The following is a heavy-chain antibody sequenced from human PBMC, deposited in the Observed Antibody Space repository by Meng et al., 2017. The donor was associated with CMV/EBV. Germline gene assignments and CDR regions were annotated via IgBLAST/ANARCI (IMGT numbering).Heavy chain of an antibody. V-gene: IGHV4-4*07. CDR3: ARERGDDSGYNFDS. D-gene: IGHD3-22*01. J-gene: IGHJ4*02. CDR2: IYSTGGT. Sequence: HVQLQESGPGLVKPSETLSRTCSGSGGCFSGFFWTWSRQPAGKGLEWIGRIYSTGGTNYNPSFESRVTISLDGSNNQFSLKLNSVTAADTAIYYCARERGDDSGYNFDSWGQGTLVTVSS. CDR1: GGCFSGFF.